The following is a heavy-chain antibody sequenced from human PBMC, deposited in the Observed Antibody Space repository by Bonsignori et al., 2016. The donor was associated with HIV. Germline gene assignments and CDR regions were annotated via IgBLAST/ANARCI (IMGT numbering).Heavy chain of an antibody. Sequence: QVQLRESGPGLVKPSETLSLTCSVSGAFVGSETYYWTWFRQPPGKGLEWIGYIFGNGNTKYNPSLKSRVTISLDMAKNQFSLKLSSVATADTAVYYCARDDWGSGWWGGFDSWGQGSLVTV. CDR3: ARDDWGSGWWGGFDS. D-gene: IGHD6-19*01. V-gene: IGHV4-61*01. J-gene: IGHJ4*02. CDR1: GAFVGSETYY. CDR2: IFGNGNT.